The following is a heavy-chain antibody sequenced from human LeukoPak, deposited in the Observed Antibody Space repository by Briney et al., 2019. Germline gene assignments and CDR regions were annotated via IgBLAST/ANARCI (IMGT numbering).Heavy chain of an antibody. Sequence: ASVKVSCKASGYTFTGYYMHWVRQAPGQGLEWMGWINPNSGGTNYAQKSQGRVTMTRDTSISTAYMELSRLRSDDTAVYYCARVRPYYYDSSGDYYFDYWGQGTLVTVSS. V-gene: IGHV1-2*02. D-gene: IGHD3-22*01. J-gene: IGHJ4*02. CDR2: INPNSGGT. CDR3: ARVRPYYYDSSGDYYFDY. CDR1: GYTFTGYY.